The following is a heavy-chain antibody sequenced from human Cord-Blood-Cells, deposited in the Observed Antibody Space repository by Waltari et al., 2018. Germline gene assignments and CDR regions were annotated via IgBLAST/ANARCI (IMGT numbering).Heavy chain of an antibody. CDR1: GYTFTSYA. J-gene: IGHJ4*02. CDR2: INAGNGNT. D-gene: IGHD2-15*01. CDR3: ARNHVVVVAATLDYFDY. V-gene: IGHV1-3*01. Sequence: QVQLVQSGAEVKKPGALVKVSCKASGYTFTSYAMHWVRQAPGQRLEWMGWINAGNGNTKYSQKFQGRVTITRDTSASTAYMELSSLRSEDTAVYYCARNHVVVVAATLDYFDYWGQGTLVTVSS.